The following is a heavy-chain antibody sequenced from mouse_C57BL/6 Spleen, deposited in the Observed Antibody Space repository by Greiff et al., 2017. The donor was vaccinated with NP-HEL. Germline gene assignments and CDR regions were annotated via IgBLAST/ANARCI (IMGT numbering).Heavy chain of an antibody. CDR3: ARSYYGNYGGYFDV. D-gene: IGHD2-1*01. V-gene: IGHV1-18*01. Sequence: VQLQQSGPELVKPGASVKIPCKASGYTFTDYNMDWVKQSHGKSLEWIGDINPNNGGTIYNQKFKGKATLTVDKSSSTAYMELRSLTSEDTAVYYCARSYYGNYGGYFDVWGTGTTVTVSS. CDR1: GYTFTDYN. CDR2: INPNNGGT. J-gene: IGHJ1*03.